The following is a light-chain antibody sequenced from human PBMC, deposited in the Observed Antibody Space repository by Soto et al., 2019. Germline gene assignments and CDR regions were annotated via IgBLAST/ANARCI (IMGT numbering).Light chain of an antibody. CDR1: ENLRTF. V-gene: IGKV3-20*01. CDR2: DAS. CDR3: QQYGSSGT. Sequence: EIVLTQSPATLSLSPGERATLSCRATENLRTFLAWYQQKAGQAPRLLIYDASNRATGIPDRFSGSGSGTDFTLTISRLEPEDFAVYYCQQYGSSGTFGQGTKVEIK. J-gene: IGKJ1*01.